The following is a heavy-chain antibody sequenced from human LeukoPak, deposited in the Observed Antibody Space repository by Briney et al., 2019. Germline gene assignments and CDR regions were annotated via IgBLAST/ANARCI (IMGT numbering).Heavy chain of an antibody. J-gene: IGHJ4*02. D-gene: IGHD1-1*01. CDR1: GGSISSLY. CDR3: ARVLGNDLHIDY. V-gene: IGHV4-59*11. CDR2: IYYSGST. Sequence: SETLSLTCTVSGGSISSLYWSWIRQPPGKGLEWIGYIYYSGSTNYNPSLKSRVTISVDTSKNQFSLKLSSVTAADTAVYYCARVLGNDLHIDYWGQGTLVTVSS.